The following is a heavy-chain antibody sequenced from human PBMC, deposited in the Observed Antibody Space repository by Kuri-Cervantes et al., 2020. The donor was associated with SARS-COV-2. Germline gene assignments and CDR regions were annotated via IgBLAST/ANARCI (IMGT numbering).Heavy chain of an antibody. V-gene: IGHV1-46*01. CDR3: ARGERITMVRGVIIKEGDFDY. CDR2: INPSGGST. Sequence: ASVKVSCKASGYTFTSYYMHWVRQAPGQGREWMGIINPSGGSTSYAQKFQGRVTMTRDTSTSTVYMELSSLRSEDTAVYYCARGERITMVRGVIIKEGDFDYWGQGTLVTVSS. J-gene: IGHJ4*02. D-gene: IGHD3-10*01. CDR1: GYTFTSYY.